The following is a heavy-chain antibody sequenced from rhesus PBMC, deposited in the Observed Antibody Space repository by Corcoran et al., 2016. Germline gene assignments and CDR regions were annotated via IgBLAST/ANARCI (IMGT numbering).Heavy chain of an antibody. CDR2: IRWSGVST. CDR1: GFTFDDYA. D-gene: IGHD2-21*01. Sequence: EVQLVESGGGVVQPGGSLRLSCAASGFTFDDYAMHWFRQAPGKGLEWVSGIRWSGVSTYYADSVKGQFTISRDNANNSLYLQMGSLRAEDTALYYCARSLLVVVATPFDYWGQGVLVTVSS. CDR3: ARSLLVVVATPFDY. V-gene: IGHV3-201*01. J-gene: IGHJ4*01.